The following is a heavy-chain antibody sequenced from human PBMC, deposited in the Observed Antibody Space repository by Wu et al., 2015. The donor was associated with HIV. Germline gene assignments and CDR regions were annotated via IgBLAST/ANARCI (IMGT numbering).Heavy chain of an antibody. D-gene: IGHD3-22*01. V-gene: IGHV1-69*12. CDR2: LSPMLGTP. CDR1: GVTFSRSG. J-gene: IGHJ4*02. CDR3: ARDGVYYDESSGYYYSPGDRLDY. Sequence: QVQLVQSGAEVKKPGSSVKVSCKTSGVTFSRSGISWVRQAPGQGLEWMGVLSPMLGTPIYAQKLQGRVTINADESTRTVYMELISLRSEDVAMYYCARDGVYYDESSGYYYSPGDRLDYWGQGTLVTVSS.